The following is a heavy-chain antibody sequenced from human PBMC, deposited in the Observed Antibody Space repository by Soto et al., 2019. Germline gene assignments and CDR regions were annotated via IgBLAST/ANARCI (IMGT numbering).Heavy chain of an antibody. D-gene: IGHD2-15*01. CDR2: ISAYNGNT. CDR1: GYTFTSYG. CDR3: ARDVFVFLVAARDWYFDL. V-gene: IGHV1-18*01. J-gene: IGHJ2*01. Sequence: GASVKVSCKASGYTFTSYGISWVRQAPGQGLEWMGWISAYNGNTNYAQKLQGRVTMTTDTSTSTAYMELRSLRSDDTAVYYCARDVFVFLVAARDWYFDLLGRGTLVTVSS.